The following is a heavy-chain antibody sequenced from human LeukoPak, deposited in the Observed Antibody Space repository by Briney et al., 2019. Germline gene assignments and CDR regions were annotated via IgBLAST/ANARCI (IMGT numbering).Heavy chain of an antibody. CDR3: VRGGESTWS. D-gene: IGHD2-15*01. CDR1: GFTFSSYW. V-gene: IGHV3-74*01. CDR2: INNDGSGT. Sequence: GGSLRLSCAASGFTFSSYWMHWVRQAPGKGPVWVSRINNDGSGTTYADSVKGRFTISRDDAKNTLNLQMNSLRAEDTAVYYCVRGGESTWSWGQGTLVTVSS. J-gene: IGHJ5*02.